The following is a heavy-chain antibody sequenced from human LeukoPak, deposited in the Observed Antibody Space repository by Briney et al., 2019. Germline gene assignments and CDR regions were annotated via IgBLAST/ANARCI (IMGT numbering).Heavy chain of an antibody. CDR2: ISYDGSNK. D-gene: IGHD3-22*01. CDR1: GFTFSSYG. Sequence: GGSLRLSCAASGFTFSSYGMHWVRQVPGKGLEWVAVISYDGSNKYYADSVKGRFTISRDNSKNTLYLQMNSLRAEDTAVYYCAKIPFYDSSGYTFDYWGQGTLVTVSS. V-gene: IGHV3-30*18. CDR3: AKIPFYDSSGYTFDY. J-gene: IGHJ4*02.